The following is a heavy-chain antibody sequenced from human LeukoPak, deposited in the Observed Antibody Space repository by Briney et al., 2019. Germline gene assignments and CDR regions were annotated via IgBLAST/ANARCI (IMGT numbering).Heavy chain of an antibody. J-gene: IGHJ4*02. V-gene: IGHV3-23*01. D-gene: IGHD3-9*01. CDR1: GFTFSSYA. Sequence: GGSLRVSCAASGFTFSSYAMSWVRQAPGKGLEWASAISGSGGSTYYADSVKGRFTISRDNSKNTLYLQMNSLRAEDTAVYYCAKDLATTYYDILTGHGPRAGTDYWGQGTLVTVSS. CDR3: AKDLATTYYDILTGHGPRAGTDY. CDR2: ISGSGGST.